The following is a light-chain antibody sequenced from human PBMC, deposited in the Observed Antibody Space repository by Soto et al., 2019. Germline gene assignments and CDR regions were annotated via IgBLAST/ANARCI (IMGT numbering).Light chain of an antibody. CDR3: QQYNSWPLT. CDR2: DIF. V-gene: IGKV3D-15*01. CDR1: QRVSSE. J-gene: IGKJ4*01. Sequence: MTQSPATLSVSLGERATIACRASQRVSSEFAWYQQKPGQAPRLVIYDIFTRATGVPSRISGSGSGTEFTLTIRSLQSEDFAVYYCQQYNSWPLTVGGGTKVDIK.